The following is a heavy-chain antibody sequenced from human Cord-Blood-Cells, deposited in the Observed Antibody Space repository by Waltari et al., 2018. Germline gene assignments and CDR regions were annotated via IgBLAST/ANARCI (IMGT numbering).Heavy chain of an antibody. CDR1: GFTFSSYS. Sequence: EVQLVESGGGLVKPGGSLRLSCPASGFTFSSYSMTWVRQAPGKGLEWVSSISSSSSYIYYADSVKGRFTISRDNAKNSLYLQMNSLRAEDTAVYYCARDTTGWFDPWGQGTLVTVSS. J-gene: IGHJ5*02. CDR2: ISSSSSYI. V-gene: IGHV3-21*01. CDR3: ARDTTGWFDP. D-gene: IGHD4-17*01.